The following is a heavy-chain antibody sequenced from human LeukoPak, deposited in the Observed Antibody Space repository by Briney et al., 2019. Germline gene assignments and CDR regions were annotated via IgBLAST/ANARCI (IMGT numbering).Heavy chain of an antibody. D-gene: IGHD3-22*01. CDR2: IIPIFGTA. Sequence: ASVKVSCKASGGTFSSYAISWVRQAPGQGLEWMGGIIPIFGTANYAQKFQGRVTITTDESTSTAYMELSSLRSEDTAVYYCARGLYDSSGYSMFYYYYMDVWGKGTTVTVSS. CDR3: ARGLYDSSGYSMFYYYYMDV. J-gene: IGHJ6*03. CDR1: GGTFSSYA. V-gene: IGHV1-69*05.